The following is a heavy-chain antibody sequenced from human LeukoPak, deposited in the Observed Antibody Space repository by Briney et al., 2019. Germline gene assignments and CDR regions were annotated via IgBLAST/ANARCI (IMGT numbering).Heavy chain of an antibody. CDR1: GGSFSGYY. D-gene: IGHD2-15*01. CDR2: IYYSGST. CDR3: ARAGYCSGGSCYSDY. V-gene: IGHV4-59*01. J-gene: IGHJ4*02. Sequence: PSETLSLTCAVYGGSFSGYYWSWIRQPPGKGLEWIGYIYYSGSTNYNPSLKSRVTISVDTSKNQFSLKLSSVTAADTAVYYCARAGYCSGGSCYSDYWGQGTLVTVSS.